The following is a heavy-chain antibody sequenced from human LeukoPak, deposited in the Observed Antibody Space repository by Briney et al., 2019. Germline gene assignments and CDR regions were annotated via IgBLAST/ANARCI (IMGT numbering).Heavy chain of an antibody. D-gene: IGHD6-25*01. J-gene: IGHJ2*01. Sequence: PSETLSLTCTVSGGSISSRSYFWGWIRQPPGQGLEWIGYIYYSGSTNYNPSLKSRVTISVDTSKNQFSLKLSSVTAADTAVYYCARQGGGFWYFDLWGRGTLVTVSS. CDR3: ARQGGGFWYFDL. V-gene: IGHV4-61*05. CDR2: IYYSGST. CDR1: GGSISSRSYF.